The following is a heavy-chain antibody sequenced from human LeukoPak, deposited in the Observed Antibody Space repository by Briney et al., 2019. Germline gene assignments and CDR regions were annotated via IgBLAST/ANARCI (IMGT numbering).Heavy chain of an antibody. CDR1: GGSISSNNW. CDR2: TYHSGTT. D-gene: IGHD3-10*01. Sequence: PSGTLSLTCSISGGSISSNNWWSWVRQPPGKGLEWIGNTYHSGTTHYNPSLKSRVTISVDKSKNQFSLNLNSVTAADTAMYYCAIKPPSGWFGTGWLDPWGQGTLVTVSS. V-gene: IGHV4-4*02. J-gene: IGHJ5*01. CDR3: AIKPPSGWFGTGWLDP.